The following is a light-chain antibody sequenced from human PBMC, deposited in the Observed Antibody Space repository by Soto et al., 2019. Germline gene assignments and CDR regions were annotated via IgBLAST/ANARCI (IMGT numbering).Light chain of an antibody. CDR1: SSNIGAGYA. CDR3: QSDDISLSGVV. Sequence: QSVLTQPPSVSGAPGQRVTISCTGSSSNIGAGYAVHWYQQLPGTAPKLLIYGDNNRPSGVPDRFSGSKSGTSASLAITGLQAVDEAEYYCQSDDISLSGVVFGGGTKVTVL. J-gene: IGLJ3*02. CDR2: GDN. V-gene: IGLV1-40*01.